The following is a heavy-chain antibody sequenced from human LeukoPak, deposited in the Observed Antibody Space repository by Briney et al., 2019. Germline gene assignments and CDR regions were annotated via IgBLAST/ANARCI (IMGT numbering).Heavy chain of an antibody. Sequence: TSETLSLTCTVSGDSISRSTYYWAWIRQPPGKGLEWIGSVYYGRSPYFNPSLESRATMSVDTSKNHFSLKMSSVTAADTAVYYCARSSGTGTFSYWGQGTLVTVSS. CDR3: ARSSGTGTFSY. CDR2: VYYGRSP. J-gene: IGHJ4*02. D-gene: IGHD6-25*01. V-gene: IGHV4-39*02. CDR1: GDSISRSTYY.